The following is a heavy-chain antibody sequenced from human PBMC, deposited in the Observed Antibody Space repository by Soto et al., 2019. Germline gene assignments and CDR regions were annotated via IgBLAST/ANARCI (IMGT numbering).Heavy chain of an antibody. V-gene: IGHV1-69*06. CDR1: GGTFSSYA. J-gene: IGHJ6*01. Sequence: QVQLVQSGAEVKKPGSSVKVSCKASGGTFSSYAISWVRQAPGQGLEWMGGIIPIFGTANYAQKFQGRVTITADKSTSTAYMELSSLRSEDTAVYYLARDRWFGEGYYDYCMDVWGQGTTVTVSS. D-gene: IGHD3-10*01. CDR3: ARDRWFGEGYYDYCMDV. CDR2: IIPIFGTA.